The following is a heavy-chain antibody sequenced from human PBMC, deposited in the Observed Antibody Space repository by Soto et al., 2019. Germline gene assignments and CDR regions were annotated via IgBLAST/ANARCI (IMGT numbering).Heavy chain of an antibody. J-gene: IGHJ4*02. CDR1: GYTFTSYA. V-gene: IGHV1-3*01. CDR3: ARPHVLLWFGEENYFDY. CDR2: INAGNGNT. D-gene: IGHD3-10*01. Sequence: ASVKVSCKASGYTFTSYAIHWVRQAPGQRLEWMGWINAGNGNTKYSQKFQGRVTITRDTSASTAYMELSSLRSEDTAVYYCARPHVLLWFGEENYFDYWGQGTLVTVSS.